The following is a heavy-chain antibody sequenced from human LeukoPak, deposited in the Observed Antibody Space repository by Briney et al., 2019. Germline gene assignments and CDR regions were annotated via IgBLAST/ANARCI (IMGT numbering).Heavy chain of an antibody. CDR2: INPNSGGT. CDR3: ARDRGVGATGVYYFDY. V-gene: IGHV1-2*02. D-gene: IGHD1-26*01. J-gene: IGHJ4*02. Sequence: ASVKVSCKASGYTFTGYYMHWVRQAPGQGLEWMGWINPNSGGTNYAQKFQGRVTMTRDTSISTAYMELSRLRSEDTAVYYCARDRGVGATGVYYFDYWGQGTPVTVSS. CDR1: GYTFTGYY.